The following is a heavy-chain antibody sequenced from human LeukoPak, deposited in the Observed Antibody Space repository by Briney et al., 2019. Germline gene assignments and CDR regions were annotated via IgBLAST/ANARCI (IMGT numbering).Heavy chain of an antibody. CDR2: LIGSSGST. J-gene: IGHJ4*02. CDR3: AKRAEYSSSPRFDY. V-gene: IGHV3-23*01. CDR1: GFTLSSYA. Sequence: GGSLRLSCAASGFTLSSYAMRWVRQARRNGLEGGSALIGSSGSTYYADSVKGRFTISSDNSKNTLYLQMNSVRAEDSDVYLCAKRAEYSSSPRFDYWGQGTLVTVYS. D-gene: IGHD6-6*01.